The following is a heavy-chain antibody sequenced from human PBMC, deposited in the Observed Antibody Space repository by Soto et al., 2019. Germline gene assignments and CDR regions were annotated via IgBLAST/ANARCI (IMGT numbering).Heavy chain of an antibody. CDR3: AKTMVRGVTVDY. D-gene: IGHD3-10*01. CDR2: ISSSSSYI. J-gene: IGHJ4*02. Sequence: EVQLVESGGGLVKPGGSLRLSCAASGFTFSSYSMNWVRQAPGKGLEWVSSISSSSSYIYYADSVKGRFTISRDNAKNSLYLQMSSLRAEDTAVYYCAKTMVRGVTVDYWGQGTLVTVSS. V-gene: IGHV3-21*01. CDR1: GFTFSSYS.